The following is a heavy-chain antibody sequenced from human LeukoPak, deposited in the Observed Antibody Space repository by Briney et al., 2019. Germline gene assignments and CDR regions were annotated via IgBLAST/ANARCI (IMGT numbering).Heavy chain of an antibody. Sequence: SQTLSLTCTVSGGSISSGGYYWSWIRQHPGKGLEWIGYIYYSGSTYYNPSLKSRVTMSVDTSKNQFSLKLSSVTAADTAVYYCARREWSKYYFDYWGQGTLVTVSS. D-gene: IGHD3-3*01. CDR1: GGSISSGGYY. J-gene: IGHJ4*02. CDR2: IYYSGST. V-gene: IGHV4-31*03. CDR3: ARREWSKYYFDY.